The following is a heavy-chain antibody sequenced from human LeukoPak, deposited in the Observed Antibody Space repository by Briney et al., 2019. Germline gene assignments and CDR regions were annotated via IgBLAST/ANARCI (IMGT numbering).Heavy chain of an antibody. V-gene: IGHV1-2*02. Sequence: GASVKVSCKSSGYTFSDYFVHWVRRAPGQGLEWMGWINLNNGFTDYAHNLQGRVTMTRDTSITTACMELSGLTSDDTAVYYCARDDPRDLVDIDYWGQGTLVTVSS. J-gene: IGHJ4*02. D-gene: IGHD3/OR15-3a*01. CDR3: ARDDPRDLVDIDY. CDR2: INLNNGFT. CDR1: GYTFSDYF.